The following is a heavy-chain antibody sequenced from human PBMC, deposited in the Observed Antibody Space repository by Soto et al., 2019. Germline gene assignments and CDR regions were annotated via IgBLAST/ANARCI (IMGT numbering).Heavy chain of an antibody. Sequence: HPGGSLRLSCAASGFTFSSYAMSWVRQAPGKGLEWVSAISGSGGSTYYADSVKGRFTISRDNSKNTLYLQANSLRAGDTAVYYCAKEQLKTDRAPRGSPDYWGQGTLVTVSS. CDR2: ISGSGGST. CDR1: GFTFSSYA. D-gene: IGHD1-26*01. CDR3: AKEQLKTDRAPRGSPDY. J-gene: IGHJ4*02. V-gene: IGHV3-23*01.